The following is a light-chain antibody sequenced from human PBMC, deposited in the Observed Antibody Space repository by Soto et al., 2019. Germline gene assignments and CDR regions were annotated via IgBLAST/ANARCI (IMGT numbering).Light chain of an antibody. CDR1: QSVYSNY. CDR3: QQYGSSPLT. CDR2: GAS. V-gene: IGKV3-20*01. Sequence: EIVLTQSPGTLSLSPGERATLSCRASQSVYSNYLAWYQQKPGQSPRLLMYGASTRVTCIPDRFSGSASGTDFTLTISRLEPEDFAVYYCQQYGSSPLTFGAGTKVDIK. J-gene: IGKJ3*01.